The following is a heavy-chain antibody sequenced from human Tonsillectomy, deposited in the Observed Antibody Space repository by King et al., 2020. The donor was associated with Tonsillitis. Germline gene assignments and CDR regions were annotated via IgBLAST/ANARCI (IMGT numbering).Heavy chain of an antibody. D-gene: IGHD3-22*01. CDR1: GFSLSTSGVG. J-gene: IGHJ4*02. Sequence: TLKESGPTLVKPTQTLTLTCTFSGFSLSTSGVGVGWIRQPPGKALEWLALIYWNDDKRYSPSLKSRLTITKDTSKNQVVLTITNVDPVDTATYYCAHSRPYYYDSSGYYPPNFDYWGQGTLVTVSS. V-gene: IGHV2-5*01. CDR2: IYWNDDK. CDR3: AHSRPYYYDSSGYYPPNFDY.